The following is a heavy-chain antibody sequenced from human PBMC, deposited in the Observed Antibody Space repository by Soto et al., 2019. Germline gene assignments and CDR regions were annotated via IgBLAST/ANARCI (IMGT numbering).Heavy chain of an antibody. CDR1: GFSLTTTGMC. D-gene: IGHD3-22*01. Sequence: SGPTLVNPTQTLTLTCTFSGFSLTTTGMCVSWIRQPPGKALEWLARIDWDADKYYSRSLKTRVTISKDTSKNQVVLTLTDLSPVDTATYYCARTLVDRSGSYFLDFWGQGTLVTVSS. CDR3: ARTLVDRSGSYFLDF. CDR2: IDWDADK. V-gene: IGHV2-70*11. J-gene: IGHJ4*02.